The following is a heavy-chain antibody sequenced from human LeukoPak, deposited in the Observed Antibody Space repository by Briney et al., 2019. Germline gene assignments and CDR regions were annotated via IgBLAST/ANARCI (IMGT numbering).Heavy chain of an antibody. CDR3: ARATPAYCGDDCYSYYFDY. D-gene: IGHD2-21*02. Sequence: SETLSLTCNVSGGSISSYYWSWIRQPPGQGLEWIGYIYYSGSTNYNPSLKSRVTILVDTSKNQFSLKLTSVTAADTAVYYCARATPAYCGDDCYSYYFDYWGQGTLVTVSS. CDR1: GGSISSYY. J-gene: IGHJ4*02. CDR2: IYYSGST. V-gene: IGHV4-59*01.